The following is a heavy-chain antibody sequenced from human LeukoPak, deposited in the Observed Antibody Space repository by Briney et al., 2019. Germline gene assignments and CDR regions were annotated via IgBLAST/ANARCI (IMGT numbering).Heavy chain of an antibody. CDR1: GFTFSSYW. D-gene: IGHD1-14*01. V-gene: IGHV3-74*01. J-gene: IGHJ4*02. CDR2: INSDGSST. CDR3: ARVVGLVRATEPPGY. Sequence: GGSLRLSCAASGFTFSSYWMHWVRQAPGKGLVWVSRINSDGSSTSYADSVKGRFTISRDNAKNTLYLQMNSLSAEDTAVYYCARVVGLVRATEPPGYWGQGTLVTVSS.